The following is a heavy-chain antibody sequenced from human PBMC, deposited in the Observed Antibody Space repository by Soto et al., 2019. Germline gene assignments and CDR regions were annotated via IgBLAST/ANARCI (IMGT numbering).Heavy chain of an antibody. V-gene: IGHV4-34*01. CDR3: AREASEELVDWDYYYYGMDV. Sequence: PSETLSLTCAVYGGSFSGYYWSWIRQPPGKGLEWIGEINHSGSTNYNPSLKSRVTISVDTSKNQFSLKLSSVTAADTAVYYCAREASEELVDWDYYYYGMDVWGQGTTVT. D-gene: IGHD6-13*01. CDR1: GGSFSGYY. J-gene: IGHJ6*02. CDR2: INHSGST.